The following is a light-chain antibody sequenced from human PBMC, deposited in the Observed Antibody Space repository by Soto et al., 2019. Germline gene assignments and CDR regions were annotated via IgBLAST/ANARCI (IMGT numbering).Light chain of an antibody. CDR1: SSDVGGYNY. J-gene: IGLJ1*01. Sequence: QSVLTQPASVSGSPGQSITISCTGTSSDVGGYNYVSWYQHHPGKAPKLIIYDVSNRPSGISNRFSGSKSGNTASLTISGLQAEDEFDYYCSSYTSSSPLLCVFGTGTKVTVL. V-gene: IGLV2-14*03. CDR2: DVS. CDR3: SSYTSSSPLLCV.